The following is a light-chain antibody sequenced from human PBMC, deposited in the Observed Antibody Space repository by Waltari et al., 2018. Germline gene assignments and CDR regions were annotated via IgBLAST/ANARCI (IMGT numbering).Light chain of an antibody. CDR3: CSYAGTNNFYV. V-gene: IGLV2-8*01. CDR2: EVI. CDR1: SSHIGDYDY. J-gene: IGLJ1*01. Sequence: QSALTQPPSASGSPGESVTISCTGTSSHIGDYDYVSWYQQHPGKAPKLMIYEVIKRPSGVPDRFSGSKSGNTASLTVSGLQAEDEADYYCCSYAGTNNFYVFGTGTKVTVL.